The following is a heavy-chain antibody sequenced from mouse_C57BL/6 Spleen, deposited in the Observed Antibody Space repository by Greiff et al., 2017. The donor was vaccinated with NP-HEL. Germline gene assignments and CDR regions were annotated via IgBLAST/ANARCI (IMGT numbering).Heavy chain of an antibody. CDR2: ISYSGRT. D-gene: IGHD2-1*01. J-gene: IGHJ2*01. CDR1: GYSITSGYD. Sequence: EVKLQESGPGMVKPSQSLSLTCTVTGYSITSGYDWHWIRHFPGNKLEWMGYISYSGRTNYNQSIKSRISLTHDTSKNHFFLKLNSVTTEDTATYYCARRGGNYYFDYWGQGTTLTVSS. CDR3: ARRGGNYYFDY. V-gene: IGHV3-1*01.